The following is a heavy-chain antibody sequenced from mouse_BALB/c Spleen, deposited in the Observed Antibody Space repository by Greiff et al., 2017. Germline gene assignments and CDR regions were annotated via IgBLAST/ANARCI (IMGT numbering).Heavy chain of an antibody. J-gene: IGHJ4*01. CDR2: ISSGGSYT. CDR1: GFTFSSYA. D-gene: IGHD1-1*01. CDR3: ARHDYYYGTGLYAMDY. Sequence: EVKLMESGGGLVKPGGSLKLSCAASGFTFSSYAMSWVRQTPEKRLEWVATISSGGSYTYYPDSVKGRFTISRDNAKNTLYLQMSSLRSEDTAMYYCARHDYYYGTGLYAMDYWGQGTSVTVSS. V-gene: IGHV5-9-3*01.